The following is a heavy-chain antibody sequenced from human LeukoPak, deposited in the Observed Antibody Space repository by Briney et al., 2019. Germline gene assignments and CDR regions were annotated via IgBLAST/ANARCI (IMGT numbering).Heavy chain of an antibody. CDR1: GFTFSSYA. Sequence: GGCLRLSCAASGFTFSSYAMSWVRQAPGKGLEWVSGMSGSGGSTYYADSVKGRFTISRDNSKNTLYLQMNTLRAEDTAVYYCAKDREYSYVYDAFDIWGQGTLVTVSS. V-gene: IGHV3-23*01. CDR3: AKDREYSYVYDAFDI. J-gene: IGHJ3*02. D-gene: IGHD3-16*01. CDR2: MSGSGGST.